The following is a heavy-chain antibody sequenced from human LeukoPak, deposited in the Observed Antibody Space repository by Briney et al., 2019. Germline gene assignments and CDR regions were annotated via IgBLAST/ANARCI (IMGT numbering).Heavy chain of an antibody. J-gene: IGHJ4*02. CDR3: ARLRRNSDRSGYYYYYDY. D-gene: IGHD3-22*01. CDR1: GYTFSSYS. Sequence: KSGGSLRLSCAASGYTFSSYSINWVRQAPGKGLEWVSSISVGSNYIYYADSVRGRFSISRDDARNFLYLQMDSLRGDDTAVYYCARLRRNSDRSGYYYYYDYWGQGTLVTVSS. V-gene: IGHV3-21*01. CDR2: ISVGSNYI.